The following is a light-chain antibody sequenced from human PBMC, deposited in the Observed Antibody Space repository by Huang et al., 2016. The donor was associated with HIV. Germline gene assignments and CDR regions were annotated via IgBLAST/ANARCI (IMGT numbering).Light chain of an antibody. CDR2: AAS. J-gene: IGKJ2*01. V-gene: IGKV1-39*01. Sequence: DIQMTQSPSSLSASVGDRVTVTCRASHSISTFLNWFQQKPGKAPKLLIYAASHLQSGVPSRFSGSGSGTDFTLTISSLQSEDFATYYCQHSYRTLTFGQGTKLEIK. CDR1: HSISTF. CDR3: QHSYRTLT.